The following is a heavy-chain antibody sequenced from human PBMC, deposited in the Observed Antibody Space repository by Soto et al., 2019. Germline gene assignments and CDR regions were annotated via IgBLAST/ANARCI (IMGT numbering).Heavy chain of an antibody. CDR3: ARVAEMGTVTKGYYYYMDV. D-gene: IGHD4-17*01. Sequence: QVQLVQSGAEVKKPGSSVKVSCKASGDTFSRHTFSWVRQAPGQGLEWMGRIIPILGIANYAQKFQGRVMITADKSTSTAYMDLSSLRSEDTAVYYCARVAEMGTVTKGYYYYMDVWGKGTTVTVSS. J-gene: IGHJ6*03. V-gene: IGHV1-69*02. CDR2: IIPILGIA. CDR1: GDTFSRHT.